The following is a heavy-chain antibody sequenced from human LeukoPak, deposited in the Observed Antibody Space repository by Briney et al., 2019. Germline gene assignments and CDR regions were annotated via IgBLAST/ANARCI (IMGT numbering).Heavy chain of an antibody. CDR3: ARDGGASTDYYYYMDV. CDR1: GFTFSSYE. J-gene: IGHJ6*03. CDR2: ISSSGSTI. V-gene: IGHV3-48*03. Sequence: GGSLRLSCAASGFTFSSYEMNWGRQAPGKGLEWGSYISSSGSTIYYADSAKGRFTISRDNAKNSLYLKMNRLRDEDTAVYYCARDGGASTDYYYYMDVWGKGTTVTISS. D-gene: IGHD1-26*01.